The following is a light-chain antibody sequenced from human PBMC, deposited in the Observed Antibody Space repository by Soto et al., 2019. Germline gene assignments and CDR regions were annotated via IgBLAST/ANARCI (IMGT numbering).Light chain of an antibody. CDR2: KAS. CDR1: QSINSW. J-gene: IGKJ4*01. CDR3: QQYDSYLT. Sequence: DIQMTQSPSTLSAAIGDRVTITCRASQSINSWLAWYQQKPGKAPKLLIYKASSLESGVPSRFSGSGSGTEFTLTISSLPPDDFATYYCQQYDSYLTFGGGTKVEIK. V-gene: IGKV1-5*03.